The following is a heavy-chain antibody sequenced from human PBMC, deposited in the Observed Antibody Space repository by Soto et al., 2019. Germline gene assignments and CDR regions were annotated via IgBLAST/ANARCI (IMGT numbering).Heavy chain of an antibody. CDR3: ASDSSRIAAAAHYYYYGMDV. D-gene: IGHD6-13*01. V-gene: IGHV3-11*01. J-gene: IGHJ6*02. CDR1: GFTFSDYY. CDR2: ISSSGSTI. Sequence: QVQLVESGGGLVKPGGSLRLSCAASGFTFSDYYMSWIRQAPGKGLEWVSYISSSGSTIYYADSVKGRFTISRDNAKNSLYVQMNSLRAEDTAVYYCASDSSRIAAAAHYYYYGMDVWGQGTTVTVSS.